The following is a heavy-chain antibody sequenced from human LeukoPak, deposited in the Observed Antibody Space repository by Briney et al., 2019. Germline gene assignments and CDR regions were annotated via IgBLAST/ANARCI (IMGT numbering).Heavy chain of an antibody. CDR2: IRSKANSYAT. J-gene: IGHJ4*02. V-gene: IGHV3-73*01. CDR1: GFTLSGSA. Sequence: SGGSLRLSCAASGFTLSGSAMHWVRQASGGGLEWVGRIRSKANSYATAYAASVKGRFTISRDDSKNTAYLQMNSLKTEDTAVYYCAKDHDTAMGGEEFDYWGQGTLVTVSS. CDR3: AKDHDTAMGGEEFDY. D-gene: IGHD5-18*01.